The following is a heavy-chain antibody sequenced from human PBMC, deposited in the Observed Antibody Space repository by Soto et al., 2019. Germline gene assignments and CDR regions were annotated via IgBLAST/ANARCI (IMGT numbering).Heavy chain of an antibody. V-gene: IGHV4-61*01. CDR1: AGSVSTGSYY. D-gene: IGHD3-3*01. CDR2: IYYSVNA. Sequence: QVQLQESGPGLVKPSETLSLTCTVSAGSVSTGSYYWSWIRQPPGKGLEWIGYIYYSVNAKYNPSLKGRVTISVDTSKNQFSLKLSSVTAADTAVYFCARGNTGSGYYTINSYYYYGMDVWGQGTTVTVSS. J-gene: IGHJ6*02. CDR3: ARGNTGSGYYTINSYYYYGMDV.